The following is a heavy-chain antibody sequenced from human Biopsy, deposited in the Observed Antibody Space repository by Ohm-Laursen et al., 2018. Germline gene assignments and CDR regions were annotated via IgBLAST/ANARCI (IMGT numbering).Heavy chain of an antibody. V-gene: IGHV3-23*01. CDR3: AIEGRTGGTGYVEH. CDR2: ITDSGGST. D-gene: IGHD3-9*01. J-gene: IGHJ1*01. Sequence: SLRLSCAAPGFTFSSYGMSWVRQAPGKGLEWVSAITDSGGSTFHADSVKGRFTISRDTSKNTVSLQMNSLTVDDTAVYYCAIEGRTGGTGYVEHWGQGISVSVSS. CDR1: GFTFSSYG.